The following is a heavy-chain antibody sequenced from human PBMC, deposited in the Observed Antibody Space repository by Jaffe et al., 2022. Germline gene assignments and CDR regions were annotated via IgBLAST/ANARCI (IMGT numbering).Heavy chain of an antibody. V-gene: IGHV3-11*01. CDR2: ISSSGSTI. Sequence: QVQLVESGGGLVKPGGSLRLSCAASGFTFSDYYMSWIRQAPGKGLEWVSYISSSGSTIYYADSVKGRFTISRDNAKNSLYLQMNSLRAEDTAVYYCAKESRFGGVIVIPEGGFDYWGQGTLVTVSS. CDR1: GFTFSDYY. CDR3: AKESRFGGVIVIPEGGFDY. D-gene: IGHD3-16*02. J-gene: IGHJ4*02.